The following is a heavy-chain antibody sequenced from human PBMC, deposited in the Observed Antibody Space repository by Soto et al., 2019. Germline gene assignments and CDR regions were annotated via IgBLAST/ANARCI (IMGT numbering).Heavy chain of an antibody. D-gene: IGHD3-3*01. CDR1: GYTFTAYY. Sequence: ASVKVSCKASGYTFTAYYMHWVRQAPGQGLEWMGWINPNSGATSYAQKFQARVTMTRDTSISTGYMEVTSLRSDDTAVYYCAKDGRITIFGVVTGLDYWGQGTLVTVSS. CDR2: INPNSGAT. J-gene: IGHJ4*02. V-gene: IGHV1-2*02. CDR3: AKDGRITIFGVVTGLDY.